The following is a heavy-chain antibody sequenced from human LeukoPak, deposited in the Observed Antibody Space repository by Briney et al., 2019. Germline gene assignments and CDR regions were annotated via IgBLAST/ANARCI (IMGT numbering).Heavy chain of an antibody. V-gene: IGHV4-59*12. Sequence: PSETLSLTCTVSGGSIRSYYWSWIRQPPGKGLEWIGYIYYSGSTNYNPSLKSRVTISVETSKNQFSLKLSSVTAADTAVYYCAREGRSSTPGYWGQGTLVTVSS. J-gene: IGHJ4*02. D-gene: IGHD2-15*01. CDR1: GGSIRSYY. CDR2: IYYSGST. CDR3: AREGRSSTPGY.